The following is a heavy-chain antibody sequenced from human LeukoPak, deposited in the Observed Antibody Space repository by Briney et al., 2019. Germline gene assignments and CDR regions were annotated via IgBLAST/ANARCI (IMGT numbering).Heavy chain of an antibody. CDR1: GGSISSGSYY. V-gene: IGHV4-61*02. CDR2: IYTSGST. J-gene: IGHJ5*02. D-gene: IGHD3-16*01. Sequence: PSETLSLTCTVSGGSISSGSYYWSWIRQPAGEGLEWIGRIYTSGSTNYNPSLKSRVTISVDTSKNQFSLKLSSVTAADTAVYYCARSPVWWFDPWGQGTLVTVSS. CDR3: ARSPVWWFDP.